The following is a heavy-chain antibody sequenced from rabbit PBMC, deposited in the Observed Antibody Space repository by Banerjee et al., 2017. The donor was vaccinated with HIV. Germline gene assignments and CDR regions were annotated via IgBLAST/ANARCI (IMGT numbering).Heavy chain of an antibody. Sequence: QSLEESGGDLVKPGASLTLTCTASGFDFSNYGLSWVRQAPGKGLEWIACINTYSGNTVYASWVNGRFTISRTSSTTVSLQMTSLTAADTATYFCARDLAGVIGWNFNLWGQGTLVTVS. CDR1: GFDFSNYG. CDR3: ARDLAGVIGWNFNL. CDR2: INTYSGNT. D-gene: IGHD4-1*01. V-gene: IGHV1S40*01. J-gene: IGHJ4*01.